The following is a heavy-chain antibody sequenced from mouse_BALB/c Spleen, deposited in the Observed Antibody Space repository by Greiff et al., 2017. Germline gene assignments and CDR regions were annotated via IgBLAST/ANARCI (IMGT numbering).Heavy chain of an antibody. CDR2: IYPGNVNT. Sequence: QVQLKQSGPELVKPGASVRIPCKASGYSFTSYYIHWVKQRPGQGLEWIGWIYPGNVNTKYNEKFKGKATLTADKSSSTAYMQLSSLTSEDSAVYFCGDGYYWGQGTLVTVSA. CDR3: GDGYY. V-gene: IGHV1S56*01. J-gene: IGHJ3*01. CDR1: GYSFTSYY. D-gene: IGHD2-3*01.